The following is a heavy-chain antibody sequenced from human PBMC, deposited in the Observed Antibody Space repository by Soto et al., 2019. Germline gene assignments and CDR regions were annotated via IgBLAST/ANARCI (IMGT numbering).Heavy chain of an antibody. CDR2: ISGSGGST. CDR1: GFTFSSYA. D-gene: IGHD2-2*01. CDR3: AKDNRGYCSSTSCYAFDY. V-gene: IGHV3-23*01. Sequence: GGSLRLSCAASGFTFSSYAMSWVRQAPGKGLEWVSAISGSGGSTYYADSVKGRFTISRDNSKNTLYLQMNSLRAEDTAVYYCAKDNRGYCSSTSCYAFDYWGQGTLVTVSS. J-gene: IGHJ4*02.